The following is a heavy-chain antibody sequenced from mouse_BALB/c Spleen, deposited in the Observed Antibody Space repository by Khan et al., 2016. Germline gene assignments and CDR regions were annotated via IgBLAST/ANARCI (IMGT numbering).Heavy chain of an antibody. CDR3: AGSYYGYFAMDY. D-gene: IGHD1-2*01. CDR1: GYTFTDYY. CDR2: IFPGSGST. Sequence: VQLQESGTELPRPGASVTLSCKASGYTFTDYYLHWVKQRPGQGLEWIGEIFPGSGSTYYNEKFKGKASLTADTSSSTAYMQLSSLTSEDSAVYFCAGSYYGYFAMDYWGHGASVTVSS. V-gene: IGHV1-77*01. J-gene: IGHJ4*01.